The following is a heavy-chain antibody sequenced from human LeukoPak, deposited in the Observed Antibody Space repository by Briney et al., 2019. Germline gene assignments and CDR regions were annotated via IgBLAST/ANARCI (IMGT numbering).Heavy chain of an antibody. D-gene: IGHD6-19*01. J-gene: IGHJ4*02. CDR1: GGSINSGTYY. V-gene: IGHV4-61*02. CDR2: VYTSGST. Sequence: SETLSLTCTVSGGSINSGTYYWSWIRQPAGKGLEWIGRVYTSGSTNYNPSLKSRVTISLDTSKNQFSLKLSSVTAADTAVYYCARSQGNQWLVRGSRYFDYWGQGTLVTVSS. CDR3: ARSQGNQWLVRGSRYFDY.